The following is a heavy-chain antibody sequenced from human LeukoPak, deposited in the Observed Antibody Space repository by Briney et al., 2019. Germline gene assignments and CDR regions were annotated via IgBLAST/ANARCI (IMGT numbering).Heavy chain of an antibody. CDR1: GFTFSNYG. J-gene: IGHJ4*02. CDR2: IWSDGSKK. D-gene: IGHD3-10*01. V-gene: IGHV3-33*01. Sequence: GGSLRLSCAVSGFTFSNYGMHWVRQAPGKGLEWVAVIWSDGSKKYYADSVKGRFTISRDDSKNTLYLQVNSLRVDDTAVYYCAREDGDTGHSVYWGQGTLVTVSS. CDR3: AREDGDTGHSVY.